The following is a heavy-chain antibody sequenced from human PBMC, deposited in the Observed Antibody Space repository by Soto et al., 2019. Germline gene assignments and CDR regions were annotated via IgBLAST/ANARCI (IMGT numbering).Heavy chain of an antibody. V-gene: IGHV3-74*01. D-gene: IGHD3-22*01. CDR2: INSDGSST. CDR3: ARGGSKRIVVVIKGKNWFDP. J-gene: IGHJ5*02. CDR1: GFTFSSYW. Sequence: PGGSLRLSCAASGFTFSSYWMHWVRQAPGKGLVWVSRINSDGSSTSYADSVKGRFTISRDNAKNTLYLQMNSLRAEDTAVYYCARGGSKRIVVVIKGKNWFDPWGQGTLVTVSS.